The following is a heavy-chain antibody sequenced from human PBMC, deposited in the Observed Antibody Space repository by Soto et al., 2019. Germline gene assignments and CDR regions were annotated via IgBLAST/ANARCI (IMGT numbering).Heavy chain of an antibody. Sequence: GESLKISCKDSGYSFATDWIAWVRQMPGKGLEWMGGIYFGDSDTRYSPSFQDHVTISADKSISTAYLQWSSLKASDTAMYYCARHYHGFDAWGQGTPVTVSS. CDR1: GYSFATDW. CDR2: IYFGDSDT. J-gene: IGHJ4*02. V-gene: IGHV5-51*01. CDR3: ARHYHGFDA.